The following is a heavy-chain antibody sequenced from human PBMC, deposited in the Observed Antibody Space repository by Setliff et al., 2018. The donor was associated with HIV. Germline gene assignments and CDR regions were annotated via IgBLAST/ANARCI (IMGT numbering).Heavy chain of an antibody. D-gene: IGHD3-10*01. CDR3: SKEKFTFTVVRGVIDS. Sequence: ASVKVSCKASGYTFINYDIYWVRQTTGQGLEWMGWMNPDSGNTGYAQKFQGRVTMTRNTSISTAYMDLSSLRSEDTAFYYCSKEKFTFTVVRGVIDSWGQGTLVTVSS. CDR2: MNPDSGNT. V-gene: IGHV1-8*02. J-gene: IGHJ4*02. CDR1: GYTFINYD.